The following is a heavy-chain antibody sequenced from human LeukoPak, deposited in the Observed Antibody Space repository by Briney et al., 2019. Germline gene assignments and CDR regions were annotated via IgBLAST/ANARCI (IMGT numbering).Heavy chain of an antibody. V-gene: IGHV4-34*01. Sequence: SETLSLTCAVYGGSFSGYYWSWIRQPPGKGLEWIGEINHSGSTNYNPSLKSRVTISVDTSKNQVSLKLSSVTAADTAVYYCARGGPPLGVVVPAATTFDYWGQGTLVTVSS. CDR2: INHSGST. CDR3: ARGGPPLGVVVPAATTFDY. D-gene: IGHD2-2*01. J-gene: IGHJ4*02. CDR1: GGSFSGYY.